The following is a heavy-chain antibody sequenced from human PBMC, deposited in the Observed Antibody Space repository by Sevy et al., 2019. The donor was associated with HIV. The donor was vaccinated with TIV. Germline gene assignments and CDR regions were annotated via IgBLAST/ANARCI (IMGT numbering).Heavy chain of an antibody. Sequence: ASVKVSCKAFGYTFTTYYMHWVRQAPGQGLEWMGIINPSGERSYAQKFQGRVTMTRDTSTSTVYMNLNSLRSEDTAIYYCARGRGYYGPNGGLAGAYGMDVWGQGTTVTVSS. CDR1: GYTFTTYY. D-gene: IGHD3-3*01. CDR3: ARGRGYYGPNGGLAGAYGMDV. CDR2: INPSGER. V-gene: IGHV1-46*01. J-gene: IGHJ6*02.